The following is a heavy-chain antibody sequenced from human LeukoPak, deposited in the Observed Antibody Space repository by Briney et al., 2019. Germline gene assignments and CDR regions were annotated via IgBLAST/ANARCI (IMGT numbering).Heavy chain of an antibody. Sequence: GGSLRLSCEASGFTFDDYGMSWVRQPPGTGLEWVSGINRNGGSTDYADSVKGRFTISRDNAKNSHFLQMNSLRVEDTALYYCARGFRNGPFDCWGQGILVTVSS. D-gene: IGHD2-8*01. CDR1: GFTFDDYG. V-gene: IGHV3-20*04. CDR2: INRNGGST. J-gene: IGHJ4*02. CDR3: ARGFRNGPFDC.